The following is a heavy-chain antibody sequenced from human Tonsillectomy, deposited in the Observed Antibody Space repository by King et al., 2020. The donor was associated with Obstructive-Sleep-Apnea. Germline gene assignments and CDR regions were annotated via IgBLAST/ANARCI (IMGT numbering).Heavy chain of an antibody. V-gene: IGHV3-23*04. Sequence: VQLVESGGGLVQPGGSLRLSCAASGFTFSSYAMSWVRQAPGKGLEWVSAISGSGGSKYYAASVKGRFTISRDSSKNTLYLQMNSLRAEDTAVYYCAKDQVFHYAVSRFDYWGQGTLVTVSS. D-gene: IGHD5/OR15-5a*01. CDR2: ISGSGGSK. CDR3: AKDQVFHYAVSRFDY. CDR1: GFTFSSYA. J-gene: IGHJ4*02.